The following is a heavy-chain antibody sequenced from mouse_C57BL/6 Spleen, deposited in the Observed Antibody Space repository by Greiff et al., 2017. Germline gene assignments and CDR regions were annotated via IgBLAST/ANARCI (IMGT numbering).Heavy chain of an antibody. J-gene: IGHJ4*01. V-gene: IGHV1-85*01. D-gene: IGHD1-3*01. CDR3: ARHDPNNPYYYAMDY. Sequence: QVQLQQSGPELVKPGASVKLSCKASGYTFTSYDINWVKQRPGQGLEWIGWIYPRDGSTKYNEKFKGKATLTVDTSSSTAYMELHSLTSEDSAVYFCARHDPNNPYYYAMDYWGQGTSVTVSS. CDR2: IYPRDGST. CDR1: GYTFTSYD.